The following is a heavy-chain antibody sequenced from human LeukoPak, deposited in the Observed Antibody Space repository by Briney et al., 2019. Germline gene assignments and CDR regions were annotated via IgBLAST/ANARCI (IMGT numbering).Heavy chain of an antibody. CDR3: ASYAGEIYYYDSSPDAFDI. D-gene: IGHD3-22*01. Sequence: PSETLSLTCTVSGGSISSYYWSWIRQPPGKGLEWLGYIYYSGSTNYNPSLKSRVTISVDTSKNQFSLKLSSVTAADTAVYYCASYAGEIYYYDSSPDAFDIWGPGTMVTVSS. J-gene: IGHJ3*02. CDR2: IYYSGST. CDR1: GGSISSYY. V-gene: IGHV4-59*08.